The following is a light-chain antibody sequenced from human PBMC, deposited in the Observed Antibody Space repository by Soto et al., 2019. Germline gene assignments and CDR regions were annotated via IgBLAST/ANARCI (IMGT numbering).Light chain of an antibody. Sequence: DIQMTQSPSTLSGSVGDRVTITCRASQTISSWLAWYQQKPGKAPTLLIYKASTLKSGVPSRCSGSGSGTEFTLTISSLQPDDFAPYYCQPYNSYSEAFGQGTKVELK. CDR2: KAS. CDR1: QTISSW. V-gene: IGKV1-5*03. CDR3: QPYNSYSEA. J-gene: IGKJ1*01.